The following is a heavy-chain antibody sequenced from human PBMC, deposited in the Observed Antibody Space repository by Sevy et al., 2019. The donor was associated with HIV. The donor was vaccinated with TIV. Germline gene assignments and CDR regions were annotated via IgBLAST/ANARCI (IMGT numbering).Heavy chain of an antibody. J-gene: IGHJ4*02. V-gene: IGHV3-15*01. CDR2: IKSKTDGGTT. CDR3: TTPVYYYGSGSYYRRGDDY. CDR1: GFTFSNAW. Sequence: GGSLRLSCAASGFTFSNAWMSWVRQAPGKGLEWVGRIKSKTDGGTTDYAAPVKGRFTISRDDSKNTLYLQMNSLKTEDTAVYYCTTPVYYYGSGSYYRRGDDYWGQGTLVTVSS. D-gene: IGHD3-10*01.